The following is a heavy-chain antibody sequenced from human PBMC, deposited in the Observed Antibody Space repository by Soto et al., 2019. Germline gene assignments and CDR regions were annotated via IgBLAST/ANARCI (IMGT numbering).Heavy chain of an antibody. CDR1: GFTFSRYW. J-gene: IGHJ4*02. Sequence: GGSLRLSCAASGFTFSRYWMHWVRQAPEKGLVWVSRINTDGSTTNYADSVKGRFTVSRDNTKDTLYLQMNSLRAEDTAVYYCARDLNWNQADYWGQGTLVTVSS. D-gene: IGHD1-20*01. CDR3: ARDLNWNQADY. V-gene: IGHV3-74*01. CDR2: INTDGSTT.